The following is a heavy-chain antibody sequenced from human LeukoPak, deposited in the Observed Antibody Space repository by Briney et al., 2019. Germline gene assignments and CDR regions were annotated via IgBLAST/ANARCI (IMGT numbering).Heavy chain of an antibody. J-gene: IGHJ4*02. CDR3: ARDGYNSFDY. CDR2: IYYSGST. CDR1: GGSISSSRYH. Sequence: PSETLSLTCTVSGGSISSSRYHWGWIRQPPGKGLEWIGSIYYSGSTYYNPSLKSRVTISVDTSNNQFSLKVRSVTAADTAVYYCARDGYNSFDYWGQGTLVTVSS. D-gene: IGHD5-24*01. V-gene: IGHV4-39*07.